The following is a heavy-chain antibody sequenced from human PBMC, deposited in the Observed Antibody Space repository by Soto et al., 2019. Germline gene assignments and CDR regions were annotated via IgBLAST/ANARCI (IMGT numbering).Heavy chain of an antibody. CDR3: ATESSGSSPLHFDF. J-gene: IGHJ4*02. Sequence: QVLLEESGPGLVNPSQTLSLTCTVSGGCVSSGYHSWIWIRLPPGKVLEWIGYVNYSGRSYYNPSIGSRVTISIDTSNAQFSLKLNPVTASAAAVYFCATESSGSSPLHFDFWGQGALVRVSS. CDR1: GGCVSSGYHS. D-gene: IGHD3-22*01. CDR2: VNYSGRS. V-gene: IGHV4-30-4*01.